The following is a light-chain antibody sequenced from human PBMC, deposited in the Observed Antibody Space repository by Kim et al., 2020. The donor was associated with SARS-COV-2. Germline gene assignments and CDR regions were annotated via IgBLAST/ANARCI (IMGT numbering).Light chain of an antibody. Sequence: ASGGDRVTSTCRARQSISSWLAGYQQKPGKAPKLLIYKASSLESGVPSRFSGSGSGTEFTLTISSLQPDEFATYYCQQYKSYSLYTFGQGTKLEI. CDR2: KAS. CDR3: QQYKSYSLYT. CDR1: QSISSW. J-gene: IGKJ2*01. V-gene: IGKV1-5*03.